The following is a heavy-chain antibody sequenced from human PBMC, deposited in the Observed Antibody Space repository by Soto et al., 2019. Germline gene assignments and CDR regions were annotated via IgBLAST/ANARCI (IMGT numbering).Heavy chain of an antibody. J-gene: IGHJ5*02. D-gene: IGHD3-22*01. CDR3: ARLSRPNYYDTSGFFKANWFDP. CDR1: GGTFNSYD. V-gene: IGHV1-69*13. Sequence: SVKVSCKASGGTFNSYDINWVRQAPGQGLEWMGGIIPIVETPKYAQKFQGRVTITADESTNTVYMELSSLRSEDTAMYYCARLSRPNYYDTSGFFKANWFDPWGQATLVTVSS. CDR2: IIPIVETP.